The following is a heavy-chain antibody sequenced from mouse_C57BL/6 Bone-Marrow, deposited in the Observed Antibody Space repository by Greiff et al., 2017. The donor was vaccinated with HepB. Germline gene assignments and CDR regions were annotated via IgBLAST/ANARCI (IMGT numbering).Heavy chain of an antibody. CDR1: GFNIKDDY. V-gene: IGHV14-4*01. J-gene: IGHJ2*01. CDR2: IDPENGDT. Sequence: VQLQQSGAELVRPGASVKLSCTASGFNIKDDYMHWVKQRPEQGLEWIGWIDPENGDTEYASKFQGKATITADTSSNTAYLQLSSLTSEDTAVYYCTGHYYGSSPCHYWGQGTTLTVSS. CDR3: TGHYYGSSPCHY. D-gene: IGHD1-1*01.